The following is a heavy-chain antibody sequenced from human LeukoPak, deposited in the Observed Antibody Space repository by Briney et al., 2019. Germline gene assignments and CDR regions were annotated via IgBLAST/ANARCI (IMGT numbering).Heavy chain of an antibody. V-gene: IGHV3-23*01. D-gene: IGHD1-26*01. Sequence: GGSLRLSCAASGFTFSRYDMSWVRQAPGKGLEWVSAISTNGGSTHYADSVKGRFTISRDNSKNTLHLQMNSLRAEDTALYYCAKPFMVGATGYYYYYMDVWGEGTTVTVSS. CDR3: AKPFMVGATGYYYYYMDV. J-gene: IGHJ6*03. CDR2: ISTNGGST. CDR1: GFTFSRYD.